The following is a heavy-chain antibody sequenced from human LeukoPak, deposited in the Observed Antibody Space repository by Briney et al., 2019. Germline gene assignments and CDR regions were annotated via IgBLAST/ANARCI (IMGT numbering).Heavy chain of an antibody. J-gene: IGHJ5*02. Sequence: SQTLSLTCTVSGGSISSGGYYWSWIRQHPGKGLEWIGYIYYSGSTYYNPSLKSRVTISVDTSKNQLSLKLSSVTAADTAVYYCAREGSSGTNWFDPWGQGTLVTVSS. D-gene: IGHD3-22*01. CDR3: AREGSSGTNWFDP. CDR1: GGSISSGGYY. V-gene: IGHV4-31*03. CDR2: IYYSGST.